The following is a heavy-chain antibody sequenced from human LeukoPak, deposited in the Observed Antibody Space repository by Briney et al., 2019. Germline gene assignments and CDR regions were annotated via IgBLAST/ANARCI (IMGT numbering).Heavy chain of an antibody. D-gene: IGHD1-26*01. CDR2: ISVYNGKT. Sequence: GASVKVSCKASGGTFSNYGITWVRQAPGQGLEWMGGISVYNGKTNYAQKFQGRVMMTTDTSTTTAYLELRSLTSDDTAVYYCARDRVIVEENTWGYWGQGTLVSVSS. J-gene: IGHJ4*02. CDR1: GGTFSNYG. V-gene: IGHV1-18*01. CDR3: ARDRVIVEENTWGY.